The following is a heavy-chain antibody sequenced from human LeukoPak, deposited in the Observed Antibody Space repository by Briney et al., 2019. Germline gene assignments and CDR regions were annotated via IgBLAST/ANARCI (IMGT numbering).Heavy chain of an antibody. D-gene: IGHD1-7*01. J-gene: IGHJ4*02. CDR3: ARTSYNWNYAFVDY. V-gene: IGHV4-34*01. Sequence: SETLSLTCAVYGGSFSGYYWSWIRQPPGKGLEWIGEINHSGSTNYNPSLKSRVTISVDTSKNQFSLKLSSVTAADTAVYYCARTSYNWNYAFVDYWGQGTLVAVSS. CDR1: GGSFSGYY. CDR2: INHSGST.